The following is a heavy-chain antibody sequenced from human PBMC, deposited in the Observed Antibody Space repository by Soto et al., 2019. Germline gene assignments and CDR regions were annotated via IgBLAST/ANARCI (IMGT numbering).Heavy chain of an antibody. CDR3: ARFLSIAAAGLFAY. CDR2: ISAYNGNT. CDR1: GYTFTSYG. V-gene: IGHV1-18*04. Sequence: GAPVKVSCKSSGYTFTSYGISWVRQAPGQGLEWMGWISAYNGNTNYAQKLQGRVTMTTDTSTSTAYMELRSLRSDDTAVYYCARFLSIAAAGLFAYCGKGTRVTVSS. D-gene: IGHD6-13*01. J-gene: IGHJ4*02.